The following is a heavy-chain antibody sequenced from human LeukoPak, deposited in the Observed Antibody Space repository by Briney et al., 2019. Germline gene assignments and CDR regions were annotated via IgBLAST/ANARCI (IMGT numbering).Heavy chain of an antibody. CDR2: IYHSGST. CDR1: GYSISSGYY. D-gene: IGHD2-2*01. J-gene: IGHJ4*02. CDR3: ARNGTNNYFDY. V-gene: IGHV4-38-2*01. Sequence: SETLSLICAVSGYSISSGYYWGWIRQPPGKGLEWIGGIYHSGSTHYNPSLKSRVTISVDTSKNQFSLKLNSVTAADPAVYYCARNGTNNYFDYWGQGTLVTVSS.